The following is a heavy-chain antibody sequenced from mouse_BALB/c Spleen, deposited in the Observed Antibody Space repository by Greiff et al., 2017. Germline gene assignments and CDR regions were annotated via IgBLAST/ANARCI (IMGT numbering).Heavy chain of an antibody. CDR3: AHHGSSPYWYFDV. J-gene: IGHJ1*01. V-gene: IGHV1-67*01. D-gene: IGHD1-1*01. CDR1: GYTFTDYA. Sequence: VQLQQSGPELVRPGVSVKISCKGSGYTFTDYAMHWVKQSHAKSLEWIGVISTYSGNTNYNQKFKGKATLTVDKSSSTAYIQLSSLTSEDSAVYYCAHHGSSPYWYFDVWGAGTTVTVSS. CDR2: ISTYSGNT.